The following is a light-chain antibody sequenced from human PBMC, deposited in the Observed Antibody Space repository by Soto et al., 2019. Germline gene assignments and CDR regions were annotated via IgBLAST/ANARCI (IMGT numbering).Light chain of an antibody. CDR3: QQYNTWPRYT. CDR1: QSVNSN. Sequence: EIIMTQSPATLSVSPGERATLSCRASQSVNSNLAWFQQKPGQAPRLVIYGASTRATGIPARFSGSGSGTEFTLTVSSLQSEDFAVYYCQQYNTWPRYTFGQGAKLEIK. CDR2: GAS. V-gene: IGKV3-15*01. J-gene: IGKJ2*01.